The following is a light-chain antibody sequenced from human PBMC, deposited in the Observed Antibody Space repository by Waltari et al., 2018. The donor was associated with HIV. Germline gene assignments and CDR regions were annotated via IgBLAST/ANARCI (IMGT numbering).Light chain of an antibody. CDR3: AAWDDNLNGVV. CDR1: SSNIGSNN. Sequence: QSVLTQPHSASGTPGQRVTISCSGSSSNIGSNNVNWYQQLPGTAPKLLIYSNYQRPSGVPDRFSGSKSGTSASLAISGLHSEDEADYYCAAWDDNLNGVVFGGGTKLTVL. V-gene: IGLV1-44*01. J-gene: IGLJ2*01. CDR2: SNY.